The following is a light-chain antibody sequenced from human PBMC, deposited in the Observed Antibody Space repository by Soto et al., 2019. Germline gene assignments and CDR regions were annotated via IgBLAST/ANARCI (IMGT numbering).Light chain of an antibody. V-gene: IGKV3-20*01. CDR3: QQYGTSPIT. CDR1: QTVSSY. Sequence: ESNLMQSGGTLSLSPRERATLSCRASQTVSSYLTWYQQRPGQAPRLLIYGASKRATGIPDRFSGSGSGTDFTLTISRLEPEDFALYYCQQYGTSPITFGQGTRLEIK. J-gene: IGKJ5*01. CDR2: GAS.